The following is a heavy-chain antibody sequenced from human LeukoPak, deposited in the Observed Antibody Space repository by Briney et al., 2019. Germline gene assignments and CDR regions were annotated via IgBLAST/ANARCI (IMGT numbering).Heavy chain of an antibody. CDR1: GGSFSGYY. J-gene: IGHJ4*02. V-gene: IGHV4-34*01. D-gene: IGHD3-16*02. CDR2: INHSGST. CDR3: ARARLGGHVWGSYRPNYFDY. Sequence: SETLSLTCAVYGGSFSGYYWSWIRQPPGKGLEWIGEINHSGSTNYNPSLKSRVTISVDTSKNQFSLKLSSVTAADTAVYYRARARLGGHVWGSYRPNYFDYWGQGTLVTVSS.